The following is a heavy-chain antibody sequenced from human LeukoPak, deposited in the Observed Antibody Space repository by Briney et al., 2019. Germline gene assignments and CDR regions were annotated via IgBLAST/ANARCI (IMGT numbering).Heavy chain of an antibody. Sequence: PGGSLRLSCAASGFTFSSYGMHWVRQAPGKGLEWEAVISYDGSNKYYADSVKGRFTISRDNSKNTLYLQMNSLRAEDTAVYYCVGYGSGSYYNYYMDVWGKGTTVTVSS. CDR2: ISYDGSNK. CDR3: VGYGSGSYYNYYMDV. D-gene: IGHD3-10*01. CDR1: GFTFSSYG. V-gene: IGHV3-30*03. J-gene: IGHJ6*03.